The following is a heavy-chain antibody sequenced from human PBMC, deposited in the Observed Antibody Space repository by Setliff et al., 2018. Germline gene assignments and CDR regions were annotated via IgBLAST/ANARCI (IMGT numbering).Heavy chain of an antibody. D-gene: IGHD2-2*01. CDR1: GASISSGNDF. V-gene: IGHV4-61*09. Sequence: SETLSLTCSVSGASISSGNDFWNWIRQPAGKGLEWIGNIYTNGGTDYSPSLRSRVTISLGTSKNQFSLKLSSVTAADTAVYYCARERGLGYCSSTSCRYYYYGMDVWGKGTTVTVSS. CDR3: ARERGLGYCSSTSCRYYYYGMDV. J-gene: IGHJ6*04. CDR2: IYTNGGT.